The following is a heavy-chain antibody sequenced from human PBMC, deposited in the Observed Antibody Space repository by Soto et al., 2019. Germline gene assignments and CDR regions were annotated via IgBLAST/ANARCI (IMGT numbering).Heavy chain of an antibody. D-gene: IGHD5-18*01. J-gene: IGHJ4*02. V-gene: IGHV3-30*18. CDR2: ISYDGSDK. Sequence: VQLVESGGGVVQPGRSLRLSCAASGFTFSSYGMHWVRQAPGKGLEWVAVISYDGSDKFYADSVKGRFTISRDNSKNTLYLQMNSLRAEDTAVYYCAKDKETAMTDYWGQGTLVTVSS. CDR1: GFTFSSYG. CDR3: AKDKETAMTDY.